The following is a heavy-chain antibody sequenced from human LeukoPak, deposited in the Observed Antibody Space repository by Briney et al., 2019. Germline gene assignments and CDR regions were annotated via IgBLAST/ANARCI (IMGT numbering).Heavy chain of an antibody. Sequence: ASVKVSCKASGYTFNTYAMNWVRQAPGQGLEWMGIINPSGGSTSYAQKFQGRVTMTRDMSTSTVYMELSSLRSEDTAVYYCARDELRASGWYFSWGQGTLVTVSS. J-gene: IGHJ5*02. CDR3: ARDELRASGWYFS. D-gene: IGHD6-19*01. V-gene: IGHV1-46*02. CDR1: GYTFNTYA. CDR2: INPSGGST.